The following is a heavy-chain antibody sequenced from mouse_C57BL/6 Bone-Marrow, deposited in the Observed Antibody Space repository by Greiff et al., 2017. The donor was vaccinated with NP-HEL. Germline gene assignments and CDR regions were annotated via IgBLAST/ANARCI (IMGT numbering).Heavy chain of an antibody. V-gene: IGHV5-6*01. CDR1: GFTFTSYG. Sequence: EVQRVESGGDLVKPGGSLKLSCAASGFTFTSYGMSWVRQTPDKRLEWVATISSGGSYTYYPDSVKGRFTFSRDNAKNTLYLQMSSLKSEDTAMYYCARTGVGKGYWYFDVWGTGTTVTVSS. CDR3: ARTGVGKGYWYFDV. D-gene: IGHD1-1*02. J-gene: IGHJ1*03. CDR2: ISSGGSYT.